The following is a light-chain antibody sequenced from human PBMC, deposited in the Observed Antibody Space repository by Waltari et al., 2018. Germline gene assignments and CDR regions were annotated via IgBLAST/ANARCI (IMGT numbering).Light chain of an antibody. J-gene: IGLJ1*01. CDR2: DVT. Sequence: QSSLIQPPAVSRSPGQSVLLSCTAASSDVGAYDFFSWYPQHPGKAPTLIIYDVTNRPSGVPDRFSGSKSGNTASLTISGLQAEDEADYYCCSYAGNYANYVFGTGTKLT. V-gene: IGLV2-11*01. CDR3: CSYAGNYANYV. CDR1: SSDVGAYDF.